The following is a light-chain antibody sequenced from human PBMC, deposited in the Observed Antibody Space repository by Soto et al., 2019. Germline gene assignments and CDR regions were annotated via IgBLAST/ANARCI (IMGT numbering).Light chain of an antibody. V-gene: IGKV4-1*01. CDR1: QSVLYSSNNKNY. Sequence: DIVMTQSPDSLAVSLGERATINCKSSQSVLYSSNNKNYLAWYQQKPGQPPKLRIYWASTRESGVPDRFSGSGSGTDFTRTISSLQAEDVAVYYCQQYYSTPLTFGGGTKVEIK. J-gene: IGKJ4*01. CDR2: WAS. CDR3: QQYYSTPLT.